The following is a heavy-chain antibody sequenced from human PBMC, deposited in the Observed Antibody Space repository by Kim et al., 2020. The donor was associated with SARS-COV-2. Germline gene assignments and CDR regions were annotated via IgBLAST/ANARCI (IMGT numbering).Heavy chain of an antibody. CDR2: ITGSGDST. Sequence: GGSLRLSCAASGLTFSNYPMTWVRQAPGKGLEWVSAITGSGDSTYYADSVKGRFTVSRDNSKNTLFLQMNSLRAEDTAVYFCAKGEWSPRIPKYYYYGMDVWGRGTSVTVSS. CDR3: AKGEWSPRIPKYYYYGMDV. D-gene: IGHD3-3*01. CDR1: GLTFSNYP. V-gene: IGHV3-23*01. J-gene: IGHJ6*02.